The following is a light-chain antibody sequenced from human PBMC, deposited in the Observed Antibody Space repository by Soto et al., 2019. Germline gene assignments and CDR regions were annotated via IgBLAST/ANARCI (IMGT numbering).Light chain of an antibody. J-gene: IGLJ1*01. CDR2: GDS. CDR1: SSNIGAGYD. V-gene: IGLV1-40*01. Sequence: QSVLTQPPSVSGAPGQRVTISCTGSSSNIGAGYDVHWYQQLPGTAPKLVIYGDSNRPSGVPDRFSGSKSGTSASLAITGLQAEDEADYFCQSYDNSLSAYDFGTGTKVTVL. CDR3: QSYDNSLSAYD.